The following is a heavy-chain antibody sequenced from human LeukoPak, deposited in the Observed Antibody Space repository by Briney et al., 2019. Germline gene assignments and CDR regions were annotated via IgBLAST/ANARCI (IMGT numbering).Heavy chain of an antibody. V-gene: IGHV4-59*08. J-gene: IGHJ4*02. CDR1: GGSISSYY. CDR2: IYYTGST. Sequence: SETLSLTCTVSGGSISSYYWGWIRQPPGKGLEWIGYIYYTGSTNSNPSLKSRLTISLDTSKKQFSLKLSSVTAADTAIYYCASSYFYDGNRYFDYWGQGALVTVSS. D-gene: IGHD3-22*01. CDR3: ASSYFYDGNRYFDY.